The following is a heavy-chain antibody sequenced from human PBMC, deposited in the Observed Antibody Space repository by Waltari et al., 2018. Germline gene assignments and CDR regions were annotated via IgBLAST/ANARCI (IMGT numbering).Heavy chain of an antibody. V-gene: IGHV3-7*03. J-gene: IGHJ4*02. CDR1: GFTFTRYW. Sequence: EVQLVESGGGLVQPGGSLRLSCSASGFTFTRYWVGWVRQAPGKGLECVANINQGGSDKNYVDSVKGRFTISRDNAKNSLYLQMNSLRAEDTAVYYCARTGDDYWGQGTLVTVSS. CDR2: INQGGSDK. D-gene: IGHD1-1*01. CDR3: ARTGDDY.